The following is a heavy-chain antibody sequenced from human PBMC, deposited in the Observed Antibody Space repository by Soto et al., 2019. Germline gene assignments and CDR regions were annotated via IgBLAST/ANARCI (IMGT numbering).Heavy chain of an antibody. J-gene: IGHJ6*02. Sequence: PGGSLSLSSAASGFHFSSYAMHWVRQAPGKGLEWVAVISYDGSNKYYADSVKGRFTISRDNSKNTLYLQMNSLRAEDTAVYYCARDWEDVDTVYYYYYGMDVWGQGTTVTVSS. V-gene: IGHV3-30-3*01. CDR1: GFHFSSYA. CDR3: ARDWEDVDTVYYYYYGMDV. D-gene: IGHD5-18*01. CDR2: ISYDGSNK.